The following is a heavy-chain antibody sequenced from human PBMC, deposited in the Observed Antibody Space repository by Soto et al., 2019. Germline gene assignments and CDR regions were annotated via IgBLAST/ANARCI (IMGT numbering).Heavy chain of an antibody. CDR2: INSDGSST. V-gene: IGHV3-74*01. J-gene: IGHJ6*02. CDR3: ARDPRFYYGMDV. CDR1: GFTFSSYD. Sequence: LRLSCAASGFTFSSYDMHWVRQATGKGLVWVSRINSDGSSTSYADSVKGRFTISRDNAKNTLYLQMNSLRAEDTAVYYCARDPRFYYGMDVWGQGTTVTVSS.